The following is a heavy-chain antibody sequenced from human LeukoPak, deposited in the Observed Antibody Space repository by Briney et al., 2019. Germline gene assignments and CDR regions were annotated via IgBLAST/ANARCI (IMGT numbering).Heavy chain of an antibody. Sequence: PSETLSLTCAVYGGSFSDYYWSWIRQPPGKGLEWIGEINHSGTTNYSPSLKSRVSISVDTSKNQFSLKLNSVTAADAAMYYCASHYSSGSYRDTGSFDSWGQGMLVNVSS. CDR2: INHSGTT. D-gene: IGHD3-16*02. CDR1: GGSFSDYY. J-gene: IGHJ4*02. CDR3: ASHYSSGSYRDTGSFDS. V-gene: IGHV4-34*01.